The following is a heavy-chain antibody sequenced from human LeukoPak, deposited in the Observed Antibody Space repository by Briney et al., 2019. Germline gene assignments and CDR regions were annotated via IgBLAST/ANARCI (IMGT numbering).Heavy chain of an antibody. V-gene: IGHV3-48*03. CDR2: ISIDGKTI. CDR3: ARGEAFCDY. CDR1: GFTFSSYE. J-gene: IGHJ4*02. Sequence: GGSLRLSCAASGFTFSSYEMDWVRQAPGKGLEWVSYISIDGKTIHYADSVKGRFTISRDNAKNSVYLQMNSLTPEDTAVYFCARGEAFCDYWGQGALVTVSS.